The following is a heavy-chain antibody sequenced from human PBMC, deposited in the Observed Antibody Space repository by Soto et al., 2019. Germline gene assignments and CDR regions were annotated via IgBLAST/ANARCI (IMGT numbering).Heavy chain of an antibody. CDR3: AKVRCGRLFDGFDV. CDR2: ITGSGGST. Sequence: GGSLRPSCAASGFSFSTYSLSWVRQAPGKGLDWVSVITGSGGSTDYAGSVKGRFTISRDNSKNALYLQMNSLRAEDTALYYCAKVRCGRLFDGFDVWGQGTMVTVSS. J-gene: IGHJ3*01. CDR1: GFSFSTYS. V-gene: IGHV3-23*01. D-gene: IGHD3-10*01.